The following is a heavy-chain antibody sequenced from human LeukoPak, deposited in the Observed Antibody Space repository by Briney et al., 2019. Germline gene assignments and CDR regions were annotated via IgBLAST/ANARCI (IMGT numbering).Heavy chain of an antibody. CDR2: IKEDGSEK. Sequence: PGGSLRLSCAASGFSFSSYWMSWVRQTPGKGLEWVANIKEDGSEKYYVDSVKGRFTISRDNAKNSLYLQMNSLRAEDTAVYYCARSPPRYCSSTSCYPYTYYFDYWGQGTLVTVSS. J-gene: IGHJ4*02. CDR1: GFSFSSYW. CDR3: ARSPPRYCSSTSCYPYTYYFDY. D-gene: IGHD2-2*01. V-gene: IGHV3-7*01.